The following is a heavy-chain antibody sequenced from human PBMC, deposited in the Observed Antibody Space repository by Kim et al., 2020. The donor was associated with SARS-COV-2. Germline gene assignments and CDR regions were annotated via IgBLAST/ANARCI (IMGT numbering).Heavy chain of an antibody. CDR3: ARGTRQWLSRHYYYYMDV. V-gene: IGHV4-34*01. CDR2: INHSGST. D-gene: IGHD6-19*01. J-gene: IGHJ6*03. CDR1: GGSFSGYY. Sequence: SETLSLTCAVYGGSFSGYYWSWIRQPPGKGLEWIGEINHSGSTNYNPSLKSRVTISVDTSKNQFSLQLSSLTAADTAVYYCARGTRQWLSRHYYYYMDVWGKGTTVTVAS.